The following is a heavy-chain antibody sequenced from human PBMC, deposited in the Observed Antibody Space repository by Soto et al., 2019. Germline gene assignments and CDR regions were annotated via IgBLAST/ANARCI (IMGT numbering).Heavy chain of an antibody. V-gene: IGHV1-69*02. CDR2: IIPILGIA. Sequence: QVQLVQSGAEVKKPGSSVKVSCKASGGTFSSYTISWVRQAPGQGLEWMGRIIPILGIANYAQKFQGRVTSTADKSTSTAYMKLSSLRAEDTAVYYCARRAGRTAFDPWGQGTLVTVSS. J-gene: IGHJ5*02. CDR1: GGTFSSYT. CDR3: ARRAGRTAFDP.